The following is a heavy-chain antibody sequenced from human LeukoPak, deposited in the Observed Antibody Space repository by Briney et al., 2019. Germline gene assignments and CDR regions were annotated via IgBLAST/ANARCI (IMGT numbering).Heavy chain of an antibody. Sequence: GASVKVSCNASGYTFTGYYMHWVRQAPGQGLEWMGWINPNSGGTNYAQKFQGRVTMTRDTSISTAYMELSRLRSDDTAVYYCARDYYDSSGADYWGQGTLVTVSS. J-gene: IGHJ4*02. CDR2: INPNSGGT. CDR3: ARDYYDSSGADY. D-gene: IGHD3-22*01. CDR1: GYTFTGYY. V-gene: IGHV1-2*02.